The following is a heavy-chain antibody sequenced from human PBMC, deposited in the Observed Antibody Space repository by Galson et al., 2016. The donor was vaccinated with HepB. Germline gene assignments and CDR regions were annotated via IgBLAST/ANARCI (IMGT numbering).Heavy chain of an antibody. J-gene: IGHJ6*04. D-gene: IGHD2-21*02. CDR1: GFTLSSSA. Sequence: SLRLSCAASGFTLSSSAMTWVRQAPGRGLEWVSAITETGSFAYYADSVRGRFPLSRDTSKNTVYLQMNYLRADDTALYSGGRDYPAMTDRYPYHVDVWGKGTAVTVSS. CDR3: GRDYPAMTDRYPYHVDV. V-gene: IGHV3-23*01. CDR2: ITETGSFA.